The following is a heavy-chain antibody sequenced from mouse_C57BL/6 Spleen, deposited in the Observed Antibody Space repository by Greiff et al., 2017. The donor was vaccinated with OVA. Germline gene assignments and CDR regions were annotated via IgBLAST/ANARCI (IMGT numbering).Heavy chain of an antibody. CDR2: IDPSDSET. J-gene: IGHJ2*01. Sequence: QVHVKQPGAELVRPGSSVKLSCKASGYTFTSYWMHWVKQRPIQGLESIGNIDPSDSETNYNQKFKDKATLTVDKSSSTAYMQLSSLTSEDSAVDYCARTYDYGSSYDYFDYWGQGTTLTVSS. CDR3: ARTYDYGSSYDYFDY. V-gene: IGHV1-52*01. D-gene: IGHD1-1*01. CDR1: GYTFTSYW.